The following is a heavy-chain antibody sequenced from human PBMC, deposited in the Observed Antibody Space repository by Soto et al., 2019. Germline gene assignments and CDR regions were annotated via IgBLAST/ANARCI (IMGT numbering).Heavy chain of an antibody. CDR2: ISYDGSNK. Sequence: GGSLRLSCAASGFTFSSYGMHWVRQAPGKGLEWVAVISYDGSNKYYADSVKGRFTISRDNSKNTLYLQMNSLRAEDMAVYYCAKDSKMFGGVIDPNYFDYWGQGTLVPVAS. D-gene: IGHD3-16*02. CDR3: AKDSKMFGGVIDPNYFDY. J-gene: IGHJ4*02. V-gene: IGHV3-30*18. CDR1: GFTFSSYG.